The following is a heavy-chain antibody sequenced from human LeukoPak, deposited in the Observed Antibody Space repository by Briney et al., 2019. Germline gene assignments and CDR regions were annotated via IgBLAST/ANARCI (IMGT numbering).Heavy chain of an antibody. D-gene: IGHD2-15*01. CDR3: ARDLVVVAATRVGNWFDP. V-gene: IGHV1-18*01. CDR2: ISAYNGNT. J-gene: IGHJ5*02. CDR1: GYTFTSYG. Sequence: GASEKVSCKASGYTFTSYGISWVRQAPGQGLEWMGWISAYNGNTNYAQKLQGRVTMTTDTSTSTAYMELRSLRSDDTAVYYCARDLVVVAATRVGNWFDPWGQGTLVTVSS.